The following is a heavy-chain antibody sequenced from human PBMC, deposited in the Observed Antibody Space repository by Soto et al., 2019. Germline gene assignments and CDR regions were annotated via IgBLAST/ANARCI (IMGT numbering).Heavy chain of an antibody. Sequence: ASETLSLTCAVYGGSFSGYYWSWIRQPPGKGLGWIGEINHSGSTNYNPSLKSRVTISVDTSKNQFSLKLSSVTAADTAVYYCARVGEAAAGRRAYYYYGMDVWGQGTTVTVSS. J-gene: IGHJ6*02. V-gene: IGHV4-34*01. CDR2: INHSGST. CDR3: ARVGEAAAGRRAYYYYGMDV. D-gene: IGHD6-13*01. CDR1: GGSFSGYY.